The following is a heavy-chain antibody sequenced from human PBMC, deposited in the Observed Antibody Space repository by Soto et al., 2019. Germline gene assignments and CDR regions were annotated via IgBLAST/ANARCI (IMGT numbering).Heavy chain of an antibody. D-gene: IGHD4-17*01. CDR1: GGSISSGGYY. CDR3: AGRDYGDYVFSWYFDL. Sequence: SETLSLTCTVSGGSISSGGYYWSWIRQHPGKGLEWIGYIYYSGSTNYNPSLKSRVTISVDTSKNQFSLKLSSVTAADTAVYYCAGRDYGDYVFSWYFDLWGRGTLVTVSS. J-gene: IGHJ2*01. V-gene: IGHV4-61*08. CDR2: IYYSGST.